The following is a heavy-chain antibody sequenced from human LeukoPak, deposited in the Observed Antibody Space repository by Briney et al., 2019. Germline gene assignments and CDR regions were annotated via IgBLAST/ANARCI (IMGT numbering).Heavy chain of an antibody. J-gene: IGHJ5*02. CDR3: ARVGRDCSSINCYWEDWFDP. CDR2: ISGSTGNT. V-gene: IGHV1-18*01. D-gene: IGHD2-2*01. CDR1: GYSFTSYG. Sequence: ASVKVSCKASGYSFTSYGITWVREAPGQGPEWMGWISGSTGNTHYAQNVQGRVTMTTDTATSTAYMELRSLGPDDTAVYYCARVGRDCSSINCYWEDWFDPWGQGTLVIVSS.